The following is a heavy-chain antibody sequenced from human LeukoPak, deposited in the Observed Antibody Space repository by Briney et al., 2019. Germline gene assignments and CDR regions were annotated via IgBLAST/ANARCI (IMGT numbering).Heavy chain of an antibody. CDR3: ARVESRWIQLGGSFDY. CDR2: IWHDGKNK. CDR1: GFTFSGYG. D-gene: IGHD5-24*01. J-gene: IGHJ4*02. Sequence: PGGSLRLSCAASGFTFSGYGMHWVRQAPGKGLEWVAVIWHDGKNKYYTDSVKGRFTISRDNAKNSLYLQMNSLRAEDTAVYYCARVESRWIQLGGSFDYWGQGTLVTVSS. V-gene: IGHV3-33*01.